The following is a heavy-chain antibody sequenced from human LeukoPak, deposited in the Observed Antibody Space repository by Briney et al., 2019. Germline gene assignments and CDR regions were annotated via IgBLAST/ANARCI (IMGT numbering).Heavy chain of an antibody. V-gene: IGHV1-18*01. D-gene: IGHD1-1*01. CDR2: ISAYNGNT. CDR1: GYTFTSYG. Sequence: VKVSCKASGYTFTSYGISWVRQAPGQGLEWMGWISAYNGNTNYAQKLQGRVTMTTDTSTSTAYMELRSLRSDDTAVYYCARPQNEGTAAYYYGMDVWGQGTTVTVSS. CDR3: ARPQNEGTAAYYYGMDV. J-gene: IGHJ6*02.